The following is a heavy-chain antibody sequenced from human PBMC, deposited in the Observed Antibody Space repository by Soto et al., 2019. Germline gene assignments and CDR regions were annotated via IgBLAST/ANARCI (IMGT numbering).Heavy chain of an antibody. Sequence: GGSLRLPWAASVFTLASDSMTWVRQAPGKGLEWVSYISSSSSTIYYADSVKGRFTISRDNAKNSLYLQMNSLRDEDTAVYYCARDPGQGYSYRLYYYYGMDVWGQGTTVTVSS. CDR2: ISSSSSTI. CDR3: ARDPGQGYSYRLYYYYGMDV. V-gene: IGHV3-48*02. CDR1: VFTLASDS. D-gene: IGHD5-18*01. J-gene: IGHJ6*02.